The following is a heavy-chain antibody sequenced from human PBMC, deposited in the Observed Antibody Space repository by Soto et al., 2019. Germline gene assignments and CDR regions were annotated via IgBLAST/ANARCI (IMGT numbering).Heavy chain of an antibody. V-gene: IGHV1-69*02. Sequence: QVQLVQSGAEVKKPGSSVKVSCKASGGTFSSYTISWVRQAPGQGLEWMGRIIPILGIANYAQKFQGRVKITTDKSTSTAYMELSRLRSEYTAVYYCASSIRVDYYYYGMDVWGQGTTVTVSS. CDR2: IIPILGIA. CDR3: ASSIRVDYYYYGMDV. D-gene: IGHD2-2*01. CDR1: GGTFSSYT. J-gene: IGHJ6*02.